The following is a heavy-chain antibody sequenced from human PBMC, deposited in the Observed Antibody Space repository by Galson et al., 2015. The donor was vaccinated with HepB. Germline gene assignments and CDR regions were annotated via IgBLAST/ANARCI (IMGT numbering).Heavy chain of an antibody. J-gene: IGHJ4*02. Sequence: ETLSLTCAVSGGSISNRNWWNWVRQSPGKGLEWIGEIFHSGITNYNPSLKSRVIMSVDTSKNQFSLRLNSVTAADTAIYYCARDWIRDGASYYFDYWGQGTLVTVSS. CDR1: GGSISNRNW. CDR3: ARDWIRDGASYYFDY. CDR2: IFHSGIT. V-gene: IGHV4-4*02. D-gene: IGHD5-24*01.